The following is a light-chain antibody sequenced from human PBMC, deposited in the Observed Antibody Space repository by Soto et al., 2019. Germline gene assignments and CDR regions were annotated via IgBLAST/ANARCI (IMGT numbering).Light chain of an antibody. CDR1: QSVSSY. CDR2: DAS. J-gene: IGKJ1*01. CDR3: QQYGSSRT. Sequence: EIVFAQSPTTLSLSPGERAPLSCRASQSVSSYLAWYQQKPGQAPRLLIYDASNRATGIPARFSGSGSGTDFTLTISSLEPEDFAVYYCQQYGSSRTFGQGTKVDIK. V-gene: IGKV3-11*01.